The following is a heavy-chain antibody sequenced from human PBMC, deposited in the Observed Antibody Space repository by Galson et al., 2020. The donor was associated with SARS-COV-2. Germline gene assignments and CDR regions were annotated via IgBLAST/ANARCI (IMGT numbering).Heavy chain of an antibody. CDR2: ISYEGSKK. Sequence: GGSLRLSCAASGFSFNNFAMHWVRQSPGKGLEGVAVISYEGSKKYYADSVKGRFTISRDYSKDTLYLQMNNRRTETTAINYCAKINVLFGFGGGRGPIDYWGQGGLVTVAP. CDR1: GFSFNNFA. CDR3: AKINVLFGFGGGRGPIDY. D-gene: IGHD3-10*01. V-gene: IGHV3-30-3*02. J-gene: IGHJ4*02.